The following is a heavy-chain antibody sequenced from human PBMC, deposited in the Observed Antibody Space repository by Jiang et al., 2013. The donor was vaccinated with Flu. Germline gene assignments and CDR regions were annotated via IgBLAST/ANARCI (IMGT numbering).Heavy chain of an antibody. CDR1: GDTVSSSSAR. CDR3: ARGFAPFYFDS. V-gene: IGHV6-1*01. J-gene: IGHJ4*02. Sequence: QTLSLTCALSGDTVSSSSARWNWVRQSPSRGLEWLGRTYYKSMWYQRVCCLLERSTNHHCRHIHESVLLHLTSVTPEDTAVYYCARGFAPFYFDSWGQGTLVTVSS. CDR2: TYYKSMWYQ.